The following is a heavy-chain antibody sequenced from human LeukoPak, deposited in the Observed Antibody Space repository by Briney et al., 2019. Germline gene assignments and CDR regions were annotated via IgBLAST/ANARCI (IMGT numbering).Heavy chain of an antibody. V-gene: IGHV3-48*01. J-gene: IGHJ1*01. CDR1: GFIFSGYA. D-gene: IGHD3-22*01. Sequence: GGSLRLSCAASGFIFSGYAMNWVRQAPGKGLEWLSYISITSRTIYYADSVKGRLTISRDDSKNTLYLQMNSLRAADTAVYYCARSNAYHFDASGYYVEYFHHWGQGTLVAVSS. CDR3: ARSNAYHFDASGYYVEYFHH. CDR2: ISITSRTI.